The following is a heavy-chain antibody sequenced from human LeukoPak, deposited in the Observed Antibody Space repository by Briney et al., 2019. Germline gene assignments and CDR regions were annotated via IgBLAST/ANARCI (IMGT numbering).Heavy chain of an antibody. Sequence: PSETLTLTCTVSGGSSSSSSYYWGWVRQPPGKGLEWIGSIYYSGSTNYNPSLKSRVTISVDTSKNQFSLKLSSVTAADTAVYYCARAPPEFWSGYRVAFDIWGQGTMVTVSS. CDR1: GGSSSSSSYY. CDR2: IYYSGST. CDR3: ARAPPEFWSGYRVAFDI. D-gene: IGHD3-3*01. V-gene: IGHV4-39*07. J-gene: IGHJ3*02.